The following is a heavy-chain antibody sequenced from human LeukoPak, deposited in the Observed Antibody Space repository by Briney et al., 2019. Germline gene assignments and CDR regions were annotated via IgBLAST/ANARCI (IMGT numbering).Heavy chain of an antibody. CDR3: ARASSYVAAARYDPAWFGP. D-gene: IGHD3-22*01. Sequence: TPSQTLSPTCANYGGPFSGFFWSWIRQPPGKGLEWIGEINHSGGTNYNPSLKSRVTISIDASKNQFSLKLTSVTAADTAVYYCARASSYVAAARYDPAWFGPWGQGTPVTVSS. V-gene: IGHV4-34*01. J-gene: IGHJ5*02. CDR1: GGPFSGFF. CDR2: INHSGGT.